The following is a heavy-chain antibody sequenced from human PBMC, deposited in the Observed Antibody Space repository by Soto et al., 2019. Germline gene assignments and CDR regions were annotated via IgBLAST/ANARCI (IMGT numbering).Heavy chain of an antibody. CDR1: GGTFSSYA. CDR3: ARGGYYDSSGSRNYHYYGMDV. D-gene: IGHD3-22*01. J-gene: IGHJ6*02. Sequence: ASVKVSCKASGGTFSSYAISWVRQAPGQGLEWLGWISPYNDDTKYAQRLQGRVTMSTDTSSRTAYMHLRSLRSDDTAVYFCARGGYYDSSGSRNYHYYGMDVWGQGTTVTVSS. CDR2: ISPYNDDT. V-gene: IGHV1-18*01.